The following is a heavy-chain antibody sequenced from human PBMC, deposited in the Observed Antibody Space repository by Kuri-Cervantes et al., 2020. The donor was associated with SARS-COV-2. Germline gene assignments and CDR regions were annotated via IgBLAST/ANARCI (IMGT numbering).Heavy chain of an antibody. J-gene: IGHJ6*03. CDR3: ARASASIAARLVLYYYYYMDV. CDR1: GFTFSSYG. CDR2: IWYDGSNK. V-gene: IGHV3-33*01. Sequence: GGSLRLSCAASGFTFSSYGMHWVRQAPGKGLEWVAVIWYDGSNKYYADSVKGRFTISRDNAENSLYLQMNSLRAEDTAVYYCARASASIAARLVLYYYYYMDVWGKGTTVTVSS. D-gene: IGHD6-6*01.